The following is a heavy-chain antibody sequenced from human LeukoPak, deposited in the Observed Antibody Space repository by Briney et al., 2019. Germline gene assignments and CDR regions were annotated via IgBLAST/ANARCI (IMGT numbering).Heavy chain of an antibody. CDR2: IKKDGSEK. CDR3: AKEYGSGSYEP. J-gene: IGHJ5*02. V-gene: IGHV3-7*03. Sequence: GGSLRLSCAASGFTFSSYWMSWVRQAPGKGLEWVANIKKDGSEKYYVDSVKGRFTISRDNAKNSLYLQMNSLRAEDTAVYYCAKEYGSGSYEPWGQGTLVTVSS. D-gene: IGHD3-10*01. CDR1: GFTFSSYW.